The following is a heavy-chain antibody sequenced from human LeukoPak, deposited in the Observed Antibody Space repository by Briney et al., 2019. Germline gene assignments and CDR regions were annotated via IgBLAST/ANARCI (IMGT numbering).Heavy chain of an antibody. CDR1: GYTFTGYY. V-gene: IGHV1-2*06. Sequence: GASVKVSCKASGYTFTGYYMHWVRQAPGQGLEWMGRINPNSGGTNYAQKFQGRVTMTRDTSISTAYMELSSLRSEDTAVYYCARAQSGSYYYYYYMDVWGKGTTVTVSS. D-gene: IGHD3-10*01. J-gene: IGHJ6*03. CDR2: INPNSGGT. CDR3: ARAQSGSYYYYYYMDV.